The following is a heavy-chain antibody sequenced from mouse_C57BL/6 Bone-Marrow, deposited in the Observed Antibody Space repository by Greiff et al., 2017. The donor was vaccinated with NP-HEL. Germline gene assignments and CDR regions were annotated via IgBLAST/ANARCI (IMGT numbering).Heavy chain of an antibody. J-gene: IGHJ4*01. CDR3: AREGGLRRRTYAMDY. V-gene: IGHV5-16*01. D-gene: IGHD2-4*01. CDR1: GFTFSDYY. Sequence: EVKLMESEGGLVQPGSSMKLSCTTSGFTFSDYYMAWVRQVPEKGLDWVANINYDGSSTYYLDSLKSRFIISRDNAKNILYLQMSSRKSEDTATYYGAREGGLRRRTYAMDYWGQGTSVTVSS. CDR2: INYDGSST.